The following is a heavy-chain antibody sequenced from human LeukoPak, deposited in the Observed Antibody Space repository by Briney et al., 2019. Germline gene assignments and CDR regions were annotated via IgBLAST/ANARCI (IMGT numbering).Heavy chain of an antibody. CDR1: GFTFSSYA. J-gene: IGHJ4*02. CDR2: ISGSGGST. D-gene: IGHD3-3*01. CDR3: ARDRTIIGVAMFDY. V-gene: IGHV3-23*01. Sequence: GGSLRLSCAASGFTFSSYAMSWVRQAPGKGLEWVSAISGSGGSTYYADSVKGRFTISRDKSKNTLYLQMNSLRAEDTAVYYCARDRTIIGVAMFDYWGQGTLVTVSS.